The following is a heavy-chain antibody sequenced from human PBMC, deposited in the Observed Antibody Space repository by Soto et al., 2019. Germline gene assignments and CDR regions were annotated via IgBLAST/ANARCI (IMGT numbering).Heavy chain of an antibody. CDR3: AKDRSKAGGRSYYYDGMEV. V-gene: IGHV3-30*18. Sequence: QVQLVESGGDVVQPGKSLTLSCAASGFTFNSYGIHWVRQAPGKGLEWVAVTSHDGGHKFYAHSVKGRFTISRDNSQNTVALQMNGLRGDYTAAYYWAKDRSKAGGRSYYYDGMEVWGQGSTVTVS. J-gene: IGHJ6*02. D-gene: IGHD6-6*01. CDR1: GFTFNSYG. CDR2: TSHDGGHK.